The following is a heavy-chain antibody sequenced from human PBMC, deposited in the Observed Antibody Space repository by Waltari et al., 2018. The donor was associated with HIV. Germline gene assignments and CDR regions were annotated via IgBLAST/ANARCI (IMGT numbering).Heavy chain of an antibody. V-gene: IGHV3-15*01. CDR2: IRSESDGATT. J-gene: IGHJ3*01. D-gene: IGHD2-21*02. CDR1: GLTLSNAG. Sequence: EVQLEESGGGLVKTGESLRLAGAASGLTLSNAGARGGRQAPGKGLEWVVRIRSESDGATTDYAAPVKDRFTISRDDSKNMLYLEMNSLKTEDTAVYYCTTIFEVLAAIRPGGLWGQGTMVTVSS. CDR3: TTIFEVLAAIRPGGL.